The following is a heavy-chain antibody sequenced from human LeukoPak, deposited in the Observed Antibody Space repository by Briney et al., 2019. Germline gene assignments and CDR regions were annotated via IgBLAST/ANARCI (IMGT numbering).Heavy chain of an antibody. Sequence: GSSLRLSCAASGFTFSTFGMHWVRQAPGKGLEWVAVISYDGTNKYYADSVKGRFTISRDNSKNTLYVQMNSLRVEDTAVYYCATKSLLGYTHYWGQGTLVTVSS. V-gene: IGHV3-30*03. J-gene: IGHJ4*02. CDR1: GFTFSTFG. D-gene: IGHD3-10*01. CDR2: ISYDGTNK. CDR3: ATKSLLGYTHY.